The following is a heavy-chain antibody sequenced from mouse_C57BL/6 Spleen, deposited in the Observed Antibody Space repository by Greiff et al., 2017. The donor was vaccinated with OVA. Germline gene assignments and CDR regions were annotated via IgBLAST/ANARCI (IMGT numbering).Heavy chain of an antibody. CDR1: GYTFTDYY. V-gene: IGHV1-19*01. Sequence: EVKLQESGPVLVKPGASVKMSCKASGYTFTDYYMNWVKQSHGKSLEWIGVINPYNGGTSYNQKFKGKATLTVDKSSSTAYMELNSLTSEDSAVYYCARTDYGSSYPFDDWGQGTTLTVSS. CDR2: INPYNGGT. CDR3: ARTDYGSSYPFDD. D-gene: IGHD1-1*01. J-gene: IGHJ2*01.